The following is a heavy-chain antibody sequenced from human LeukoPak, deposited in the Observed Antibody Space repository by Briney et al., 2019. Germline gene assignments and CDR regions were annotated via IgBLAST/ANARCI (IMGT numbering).Heavy chain of an antibody. Sequence: GGSLRLSCAASGFTFSSYAMSWVRQAPGKGLEWVSAISGSGGSTYYADSVKGRFTISRANSKNTLYLQMNSLRAEDTAVYYCAKDLVRAIVVVPAAPNWFDPWGQGTLVTVSS. CDR2: ISGSGGST. D-gene: IGHD2-2*01. CDR3: AKDLVRAIVVVPAAPNWFDP. J-gene: IGHJ5*02. V-gene: IGHV3-23*01. CDR1: GFTFSSYA.